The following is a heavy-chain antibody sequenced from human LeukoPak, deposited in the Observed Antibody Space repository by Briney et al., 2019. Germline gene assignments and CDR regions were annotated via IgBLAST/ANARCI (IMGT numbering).Heavy chain of an antibody. CDR3: ARGYGGYSYGRHFDY. Sequence: GASVKVSCKASGYTFTGYYMHWVRQAPGQGLEWMGWINPNSGGTNYAQKFQGRVTVTRDTSISTAYMELSRLRSDDTAVYYCARGYGGYSYGRHFDYWGQGTLVTVSS. CDR1: GYTFTGYY. J-gene: IGHJ4*02. CDR2: INPNSGGT. V-gene: IGHV1-2*02. D-gene: IGHD5-18*01.